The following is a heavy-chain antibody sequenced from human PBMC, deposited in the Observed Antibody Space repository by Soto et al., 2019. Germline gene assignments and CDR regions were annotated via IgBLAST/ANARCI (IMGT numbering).Heavy chain of an antibody. D-gene: IGHD6-13*01. J-gene: IGHJ4*02. V-gene: IGHV3-74*01. CDR3: AREWQQLANFDY. CDR1: GFTFSSYW. CDR2: INSDGSST. Sequence: HPGGSLRLSCAASGFTFSSYWMHWVRQAPGKGLVWVSRINSDGSSTSYADSVKGRFTISRDNAKNTLYLQMNSLRAEDTAVYYCAREWQQLANFDYWGQGTLVTVSS.